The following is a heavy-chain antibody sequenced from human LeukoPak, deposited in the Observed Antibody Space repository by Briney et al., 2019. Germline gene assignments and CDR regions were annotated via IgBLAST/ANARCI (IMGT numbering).Heavy chain of an antibody. CDR2: IHYGGST. Sequence: PSETLSLTCTVSGGSISSTNYYWGWIRQPPGKGLEWLGSIHYGGSTYYNPSLKRRVTISVDTSKNQFSLKLSSVTAADTAVYYCASPSGPEDYYGLANYPNWFDPWGQGIVVTVSS. D-gene: IGHD3-10*01. J-gene: IGHJ5*02. CDR3: ASPSGPEDYYGLANYPNWFDP. V-gene: IGHV4-39*01. CDR1: GGSISSTNYY.